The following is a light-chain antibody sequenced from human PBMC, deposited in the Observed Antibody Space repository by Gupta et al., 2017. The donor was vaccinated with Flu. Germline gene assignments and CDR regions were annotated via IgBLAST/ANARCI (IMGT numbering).Light chain of an antibody. CDR3: QQWQHCPCT. CDR1: QSVSSN. J-gene: IGKJ1*01. V-gene: IGKV3-15*01. CDR2: EAS. Sequence: DIVMQQSPATLSGSPGDGATRECRASQSVSSNLAWYQQKPGQAPRLLIYEASTRGTGVPARFSGSGSGTDFKLNISSRQPEDFAVYYCQQWQHCPCTFGQGTKVEIK.